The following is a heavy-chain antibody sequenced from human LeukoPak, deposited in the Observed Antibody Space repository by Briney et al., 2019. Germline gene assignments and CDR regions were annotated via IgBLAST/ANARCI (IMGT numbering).Heavy chain of an antibody. Sequence: PGESLKISFKGSGXSFINYWIGWVRQMPGKGLEWMGIIYPGDSDTRYSPSFQGQVTISADKSISTAYLQWSSLKTSDTAMYYCARRSSIGSPLFDYWGQGTLVTVSS. CDR3: ARRSSIGSPLFDY. CDR1: GXSFINYW. J-gene: IGHJ4*02. V-gene: IGHV5-51*01. CDR2: IYPGDSDT. D-gene: IGHD5/OR15-5a*01.